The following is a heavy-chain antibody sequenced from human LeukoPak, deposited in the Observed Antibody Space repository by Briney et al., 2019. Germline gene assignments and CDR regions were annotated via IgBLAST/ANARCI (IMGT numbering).Heavy chain of an antibody. J-gene: IGHJ4*02. CDR1: GFTVSRYY. CDR3: ARGDGYNFFDS. CDR2: FYIDGNT. Sequence: GGSLRLSCAAPGFTVSRYYMSWVRQAPGKGLEWVSVFYIDGNTYYADSVRGRFTISRDNSKNTIYLQMNSLRAEDTAVYYCARGDGYNFFDSWGQGTLVTVSS. D-gene: IGHD5-24*01. V-gene: IGHV3-66*01.